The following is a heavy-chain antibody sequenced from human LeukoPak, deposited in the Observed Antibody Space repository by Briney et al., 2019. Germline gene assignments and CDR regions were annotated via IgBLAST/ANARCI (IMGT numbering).Heavy chain of an antibody. D-gene: IGHD2-2*01. Sequence: PGGALRLSCAASGFTFSSYAMSWVRQAPGEGLEWVSSISSSSSYIYYADSVKGRFTISRDNAKNSLYLQMNSLRAEDTAVYYCARARPAGDYWGQGTLVTVSS. CDR2: ISSSSSYI. J-gene: IGHJ4*02. V-gene: IGHV3-21*01. CDR1: GFTFSSYA. CDR3: ARARPAGDY.